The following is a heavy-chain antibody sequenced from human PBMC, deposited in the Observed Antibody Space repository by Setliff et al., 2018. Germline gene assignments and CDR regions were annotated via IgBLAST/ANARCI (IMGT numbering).Heavy chain of an antibody. Sequence: ASVKVSCKASGYTFTAYDIHWMRQAPGQSLEWMGWINGVNGNTKYSQNFQGRVTFTSDTSANTAFMELSSLRSEDSSMYYCARGQTVGPNSGRDYWGQGTLVTVSS. J-gene: IGHJ4*02. CDR1: GYTFTAYD. V-gene: IGHV1-3*01. D-gene: IGHD1-26*01. CDR2: INGVNGNT. CDR3: ARGQTVGPNSGRDY.